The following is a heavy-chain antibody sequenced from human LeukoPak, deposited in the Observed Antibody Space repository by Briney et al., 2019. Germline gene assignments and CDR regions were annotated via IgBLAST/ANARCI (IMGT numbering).Heavy chain of an antibody. V-gene: IGHV4-59*08. D-gene: IGHD1-26*01. Sequence: PSETLSLTCTVSGGSMGSFYWSWIRQPPGKGLEWIGDIYSSGGTNYNPSLKSRVTISVDTSKKQFSLKLSPVTAADTAVYYCARHGSTYSGSPRIFLQRWGQGTLVTVSS. J-gene: IGHJ1*01. CDR1: GGSMGSFY. CDR2: IYSSGGT. CDR3: ARHGSTYSGSPRIFLQR.